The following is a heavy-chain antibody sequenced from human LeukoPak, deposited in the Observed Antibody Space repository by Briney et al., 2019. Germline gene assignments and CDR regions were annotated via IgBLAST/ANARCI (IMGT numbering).Heavy chain of an antibody. J-gene: IGHJ4*02. CDR2: IYYSGST. V-gene: IGHV4-59*01. Sequence: SETLSLTCTVSGGSISSYYWSWIRQPPGKGLEWIGYIYYSGSTNYNPSLKSRVTISVDTSKNQFSLKLSSVTAADTAVYYCVCGYSSGWYWYWGQGTLVTVSS. CDR3: VCGYSSGWYWY. D-gene: IGHD6-19*01. CDR1: GGSISSYY.